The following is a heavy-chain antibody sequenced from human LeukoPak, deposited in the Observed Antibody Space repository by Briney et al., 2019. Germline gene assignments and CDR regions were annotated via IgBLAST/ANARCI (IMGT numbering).Heavy chain of an antibody. J-gene: IGHJ6*03. CDR2: VDTSGST. CDR1: GGSISSFY. CDR3: ARGLGGASYYMDV. D-gene: IGHD3-10*01. Sequence: SETLSLTCSVSGGSISSFYWTWVRQSAWKGLEWIGRVDTSGSTHYNPSLKGRATMSLDTSKYQFSLRLTSVTVADTAVYYCARGLGGASYYMDVWGKGTTVTVSS. V-gene: IGHV4-4*07.